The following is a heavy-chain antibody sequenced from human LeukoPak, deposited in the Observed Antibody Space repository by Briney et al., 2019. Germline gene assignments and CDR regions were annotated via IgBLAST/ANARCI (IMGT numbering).Heavy chain of an antibody. D-gene: IGHD5-18*01. CDR2: IYYSGST. V-gene: IGHV4-31*03. J-gene: IGHJ4*02. CDR3: ARVGVDTAMARNMYYFDY. Sequence: PSQTLSLTCTVSGGSISSGGYYWSWLRQHPGRGLEWIGYIYYSGSTYYNPSLKSRVTISVDTSKNQFSLKLSSVTAADTAVYYCARVGVDTAMARNMYYFDYWGQGTLVTVSS. CDR1: GGSISSGGYY.